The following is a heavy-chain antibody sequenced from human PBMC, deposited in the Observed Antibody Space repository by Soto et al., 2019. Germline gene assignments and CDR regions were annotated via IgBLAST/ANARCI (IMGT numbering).Heavy chain of an antibody. D-gene: IGHD6-13*01. CDR3: AKTGYSSSWYYYGMDV. J-gene: IGHJ6*02. CDR2: IGGSGGST. V-gene: IGHV3-23*01. Sequence: PGGSLRLSCAASGFTFSSYAMSWVRQAPGKGLEWVSAIGGSGGSTYYADSVKGRFTISRDNSKNTLYLQMNSLRAEDTAVYYCAKTGYSSSWYYYGMDVWGQGTTVTVSS. CDR1: GFTFSSYA.